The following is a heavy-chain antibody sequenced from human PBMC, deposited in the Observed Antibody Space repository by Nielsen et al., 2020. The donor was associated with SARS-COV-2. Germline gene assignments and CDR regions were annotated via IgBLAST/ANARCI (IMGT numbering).Heavy chain of an antibody. J-gene: IGHJ4*02. V-gene: IGHV4-38-2*02. CDR3: ASRFFLDY. D-gene: IGHD3-3*01. CDR1: GYSISSGYY. CDR2: IYHNGST. Sequence: SETLSLTCTVSGYSISSGYYWGWIRQPPGKGLEWIGSIYHNGSTYYNPSLKSRVTMSVDTSKNQFSLRLSSVTAADTAVYYCASRFFLDYWGQGTLVTVSS.